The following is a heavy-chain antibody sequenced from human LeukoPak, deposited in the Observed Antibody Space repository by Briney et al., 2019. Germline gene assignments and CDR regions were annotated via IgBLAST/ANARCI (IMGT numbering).Heavy chain of an antibody. CDR2: VSDSSDV. Sequence: GALRLSCAASGFTFSTYTMNWVRQAPGKGLEWVSTVSDSSDVHYSDSVKGRFTISRDNARNSLYLQMNSLGDEDTAVYYCARDGLHTAHFDYWGQGTLVTVSS. D-gene: IGHD5-18*01. CDR3: ARDGLHTAHFDY. CDR1: GFTFSTYT. J-gene: IGHJ4*02. V-gene: IGHV3-48*02.